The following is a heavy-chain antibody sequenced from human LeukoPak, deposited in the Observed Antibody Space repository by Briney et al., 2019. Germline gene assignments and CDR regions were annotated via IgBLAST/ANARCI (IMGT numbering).Heavy chain of an antibody. V-gene: IGHV4-30-2*01. Sequence: SETLSFTGAGSGGSISSGGYSWSWIRQPPGKSLEWIGNIYHSGSAYYNPSLKSRVTISVDRSKNQFSLKLSSVTAADTAVYYCARVGWVGGSYPGNWFDPWGQGTLVTVSS. CDR2: IYHSGSA. CDR1: GGSISSGGYS. D-gene: IGHD1-26*01. J-gene: IGHJ5*02. CDR3: ARVGWVGGSYPGNWFDP.